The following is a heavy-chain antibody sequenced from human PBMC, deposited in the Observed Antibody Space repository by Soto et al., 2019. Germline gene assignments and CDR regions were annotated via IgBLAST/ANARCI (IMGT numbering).Heavy chain of an antibody. J-gene: IGHJ3*02. Sequence: ASVKVSCKASGGTFSSYAISWVRQAPGQGLEWMGGIIPIFGTANYAQKFQGRVTITADKSTSTAYMELSSLRSEDTAVYYCARVPHYYDSSGYYYAGPFDIWG. CDR1: GGTFSSYA. CDR3: ARVPHYYDSSGYYYAGPFDI. D-gene: IGHD3-22*01. V-gene: IGHV1-69*06. CDR2: IIPIFGTA.